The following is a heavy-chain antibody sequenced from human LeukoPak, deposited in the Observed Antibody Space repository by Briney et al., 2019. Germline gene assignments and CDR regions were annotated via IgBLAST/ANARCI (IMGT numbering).Heavy chain of an antibody. CDR3: AGGQLGYYYDSSGYYDY. Sequence: SVKVSCKASGGTFSSYAISWVRQAPGQGLEWMGGIIPIFGTANYAQKLQGRVTITADESTSTAYMELSSLRSEDTAVYYCAGGQLGYYYDSSGYYDYWGQGTLVTVSS. D-gene: IGHD3-22*01. J-gene: IGHJ4*02. CDR2: IIPIFGTA. CDR1: GGTFSSYA. V-gene: IGHV1-69*13.